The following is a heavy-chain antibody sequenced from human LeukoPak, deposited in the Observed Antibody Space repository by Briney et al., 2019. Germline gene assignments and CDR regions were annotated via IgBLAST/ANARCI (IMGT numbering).Heavy chain of an antibody. Sequence: GGSLRLSCAASGFSFSKSAMHWVREAPGKGLEWVAVISFDGTNKYYADSVKGRFTISRDDSKNTLYLQMNSLRAEDTAVYYCARASYYGLFDYWGQGTLVSVSS. CDR3: ARASYYGLFDY. CDR1: GFSFSKSA. J-gene: IGHJ4*02. D-gene: IGHD3-10*01. CDR2: ISFDGTNK. V-gene: IGHV3-30*14.